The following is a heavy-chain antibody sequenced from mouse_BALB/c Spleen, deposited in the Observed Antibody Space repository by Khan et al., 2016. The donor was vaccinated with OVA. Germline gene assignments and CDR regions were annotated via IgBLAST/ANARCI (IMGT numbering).Heavy chain of an antibody. Sequence: EVQLQQSGPDLVKPGASVKISCKASGYSFTLYYMSWVKQSHGKSLEWIGRVNPNTDNINYNQEFKGKAILTVDKSSNTDYMELRSLTSEDSAVYFCARGYDFFASWGQGTLVTVSA. V-gene: IGHV1-26*01. CDR2: VNPNTDNI. D-gene: IGHD2-14*01. CDR3: ARGYDFFAS. J-gene: IGHJ3*01. CDR1: GYSFTLYY.